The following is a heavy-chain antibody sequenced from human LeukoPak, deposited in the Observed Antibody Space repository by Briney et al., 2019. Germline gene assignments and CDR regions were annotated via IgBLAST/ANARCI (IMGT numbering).Heavy chain of an antibody. Sequence: GGSLTLSCAASGYTFSDFSVNWVRQAPGKGLEWVSSISVRSNYRYYADSVRGRSTISRDDARDSLFLQMNSLRAEDTAVYFCVRLRRNNDRSGYYYYYDYWGQGTLVTVSS. V-gene: IGHV3-21*01. CDR1: GYTFSDFS. J-gene: IGHJ4*02. CDR3: VRLRRNNDRSGYYYYYDY. D-gene: IGHD3-22*01. CDR2: ISVRSNYR.